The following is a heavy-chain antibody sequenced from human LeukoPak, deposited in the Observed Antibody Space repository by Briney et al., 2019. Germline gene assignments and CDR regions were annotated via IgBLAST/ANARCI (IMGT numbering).Heavy chain of an antibody. CDR1: GFTFSSYA. CDR2: ISGSGGST. D-gene: IGHD3-3*01. J-gene: IGHJ5*02. Sequence: GGSLRLFCAASGFTFSSYAMSWVRQAPGKGLEWVSAISGSGGSTYYADSLKGRFTISRDNSKNTLYLQMNSLRAEDTAVYYCAKDRNPLYYDFWNGYKTWFDPWGPGTLVTVSS. CDR3: AKDRNPLYYDFWNGYKTWFDP. V-gene: IGHV3-23*01.